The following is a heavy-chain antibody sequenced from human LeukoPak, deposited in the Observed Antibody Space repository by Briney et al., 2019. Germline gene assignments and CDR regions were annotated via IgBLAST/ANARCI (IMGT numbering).Heavy chain of an antibody. D-gene: IGHD2-15*01. CDR1: GDSISSSSRY. CDR2: IYYTGNI. CDR3: AREGSPPH. V-gene: IGHV4-39*07. J-gene: IGHJ4*02. Sequence: SETLSLTCTVSGDSISSSSRYWGWIRQPPGKGLEYIGSIYYTGNIYLSPSLKSRVIISVDTSKNQFSLKLSSVTAADTAVYYCAREGSPPHWGQGTLVTVSS.